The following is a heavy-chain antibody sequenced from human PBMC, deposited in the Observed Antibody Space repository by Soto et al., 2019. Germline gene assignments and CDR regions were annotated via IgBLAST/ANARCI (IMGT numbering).Heavy chain of an antibody. J-gene: IGHJ5*02. CDR1: GYIFTNYW. D-gene: IGHD3-3*01. V-gene: IGHV5-51*01. Sequence: GESLKISCNGSGYIFTNYWIGWGRQMPGKGLEWMGMIYPDDSDTKYSPSFQGQVTFSADKSINTAYLQWSSLKASDTAIYYCARLEWLSLAAWFDPWGQGTLVTVSS. CDR3: ARLEWLSLAAWFDP. CDR2: IYPDDSDT.